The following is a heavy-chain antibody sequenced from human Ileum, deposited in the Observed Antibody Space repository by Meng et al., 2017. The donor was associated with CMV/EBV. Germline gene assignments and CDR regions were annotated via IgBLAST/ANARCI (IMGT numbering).Heavy chain of an antibody. J-gene: IGHJ4*02. Sequence: GGSLRLSCAASAFTFSAHWMHWVRQAPGKRLEWVSSISSGGSMYYAESVKGRFTISRDNARNSLFLQMSSLRDEDTALYYCGSSPSNLNPPGDDYWGQGTLVTVSS. CDR1: AFTFSAHW. CDR3: GSSPSNLNPPGDDY. D-gene: IGHD2-2*01. V-gene: IGHV3-69-1*01. CDR2: ISSGGSM.